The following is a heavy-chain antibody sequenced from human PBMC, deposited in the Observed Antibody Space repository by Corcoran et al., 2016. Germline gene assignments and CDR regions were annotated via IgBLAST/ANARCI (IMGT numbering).Heavy chain of an antibody. J-gene: IGHJ3*02. CDR3: ARGGAATGTDAVDI. CDR2: ITSRGTFG. D-gene: IGHD6-13*01. Sequence: EVQLVESGGGLDKPGGSLRLSCAISGFTFSTYSMNWVRQAPGKGLAWVSSITSRGTFGYYADAVKGRFTISRDNAKNSLFLQMNSLRVEDTAVFCCARGGAATGTDAVDIWGHGTMVTVSS. V-gene: IGHV3-21*02. CDR1: GFTFSTYS.